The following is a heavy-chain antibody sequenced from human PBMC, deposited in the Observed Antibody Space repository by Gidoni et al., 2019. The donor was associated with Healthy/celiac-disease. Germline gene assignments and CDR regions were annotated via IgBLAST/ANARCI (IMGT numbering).Heavy chain of an antibody. J-gene: IGHJ5*02. CDR2: ISGSGGST. Sequence: EVQLLESGGGLVQPGGSLRLSCAASGFTFSSYAMSWVRQAPGKGLAWVSAISGSGGSTYYADSVKGRFTISRDNSKNTLYLQMNSLRAEDTAVYYCAKDQEQQLLHNWFDPWGQGTLVTVSS. CDR1: GFTFSSYA. CDR3: AKDQEQQLLHNWFDP. D-gene: IGHD6-13*01. V-gene: IGHV3-23*01.